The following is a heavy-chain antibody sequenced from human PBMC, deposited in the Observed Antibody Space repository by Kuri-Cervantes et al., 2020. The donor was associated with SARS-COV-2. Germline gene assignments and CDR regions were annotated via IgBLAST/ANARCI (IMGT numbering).Heavy chain of an antibody. Sequence: SGPTLVKPTQTLTLICTFSGFSLSTSRVGVGWIRQPPGKALEWLALIYWNDDKRYSPSLKSRLTITKDTSKNQVVLTMTNMDTVDTATYYCANSSAYYDFWSGYENYDYYWGQGTMVTVSS. CDR3: ANSSAYYDFWSGYENYDYY. CDR1: GFSLSTSRVG. J-gene: IGHJ4*02. CDR2: IYWNDDK. D-gene: IGHD3-3*01. V-gene: IGHV2-5*01.